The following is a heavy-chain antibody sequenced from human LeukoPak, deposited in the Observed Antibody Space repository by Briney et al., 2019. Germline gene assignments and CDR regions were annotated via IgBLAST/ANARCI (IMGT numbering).Heavy chain of an antibody. D-gene: IGHD6-19*01. CDR3: ARDLSAAFDF. V-gene: IGHV3-33*01. CDR2: LIYDERS. J-gene: IGHJ4*02. Sequence: SGGSLRLSCAASGFPFSSYGMRWVRQAPGKGLEWVARLIYDERSDYADSVKGRFSISRDNSKNTLFLDMSDLRVEDTAVYYCARDLSAAFDFWGQGVLVTVSS. CDR1: GFPFSSYG.